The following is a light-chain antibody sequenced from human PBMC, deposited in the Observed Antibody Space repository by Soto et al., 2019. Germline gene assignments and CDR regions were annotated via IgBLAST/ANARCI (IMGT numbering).Light chain of an antibody. Sequence: EILLTQSPGTLSLSPGERATLSCRASQSVRNSYLAWYQQKPGQAPRLLIYGASGRATGIPDRFSGSGSGTDFTLTMSILEPEDVAVYYCQQYGSSPYTFGQGTKLEI. CDR3: QQYGSSPYT. CDR2: GAS. V-gene: IGKV3-20*01. CDR1: QSVRNSY. J-gene: IGKJ2*01.